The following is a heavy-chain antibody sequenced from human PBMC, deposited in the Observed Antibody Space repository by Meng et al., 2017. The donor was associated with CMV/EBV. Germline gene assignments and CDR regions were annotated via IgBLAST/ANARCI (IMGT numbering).Heavy chain of an antibody. CDR1: GFTFSRYW. Sequence: GESLKISCAASGFTFSRYWMHWVRHAPGKGLVWVSRINSDGSSTNYADSVKGRFTISRDNAKNTLYLQMNSLRAEDTAVYFCARDPGHFWSGSYYFDYWGQGTLVTVSS. V-gene: IGHV3-74*01. J-gene: IGHJ4*02. D-gene: IGHD3-3*02. CDR2: INSDGSST. CDR3: ARDPGHFWSGSYYFDY.